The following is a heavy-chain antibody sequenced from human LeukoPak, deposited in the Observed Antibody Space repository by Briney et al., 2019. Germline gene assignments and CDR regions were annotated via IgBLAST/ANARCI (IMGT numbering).Heavy chain of an antibody. V-gene: IGHV4-38-2*02. J-gene: IGHJ4*02. D-gene: IGHD3-16*01. CDR3: ARGPSPYYDYVWGSYGYYFDY. CDR2: IYHSGST. CDR1: GYSISSGYY. Sequence: SETLSLTCTVSGYSISSGYYWGWIRQPPGKGLEWIGEIYHSGSTNYNPSLKSRVTISVDKSKNQFSLKLSSVTAADTAVYYCARGPSPYYDYVWGSYGYYFDYWGQGTLVTVSS.